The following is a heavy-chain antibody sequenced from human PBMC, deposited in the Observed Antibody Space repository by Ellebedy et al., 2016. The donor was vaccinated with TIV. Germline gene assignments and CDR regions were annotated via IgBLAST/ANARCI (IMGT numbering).Heavy chain of an antibody. D-gene: IGHD1-26*01. CDR1: GFTFSSYA. J-gene: IGHJ5*02. V-gene: IGHV3-23*01. CDR2: ISGSGGST. CDR3: ARMNSGSYAWFDP. Sequence: GESLKISXAASGFTFSSYAMTWVRQAPGKGLEWVSAISGSGGSTYYADSVKGRFTISRDNSKNTLYLQMNSLRAEDTALYYCARMNSGSYAWFDPWGQGTLVTVSS.